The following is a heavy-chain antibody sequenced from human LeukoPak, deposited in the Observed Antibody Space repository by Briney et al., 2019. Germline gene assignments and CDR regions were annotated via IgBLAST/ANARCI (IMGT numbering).Heavy chain of an antibody. D-gene: IGHD5-18*01. Sequence: ASVKVSCKASGGTFSSYAISWVRQAPGQGLEWMGRIIPILGIANYAQKFQGRVTITADKSTSTAYMELSSLRSEDTAVYYCAREWGEIQLLTHHFDYWGQGTLVTVSS. V-gene: IGHV1-69*04. J-gene: IGHJ4*02. CDR3: AREWGEIQLLTHHFDY. CDR1: GGTFSSYA. CDR2: IIPILGIA.